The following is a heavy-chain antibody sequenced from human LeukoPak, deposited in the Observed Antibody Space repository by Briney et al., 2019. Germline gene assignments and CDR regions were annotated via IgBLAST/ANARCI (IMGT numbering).Heavy chain of an antibody. J-gene: IGHJ4*02. V-gene: IGHV3-7*01. Sequence: GGSLTLSCAASGFPFSPGWMSWVRQAPGKGLEWVAMIKKSGSEALYVDSVKGRFTISRDSARNSLYLQMSSLRVDDTAVYYCASLDTAAIRTGGYWGRGILVTVSS. CDR3: ASLDTAAIRTGGY. CDR1: GFPFSPGW. D-gene: IGHD1-14*01. CDR2: IKKSGSEA.